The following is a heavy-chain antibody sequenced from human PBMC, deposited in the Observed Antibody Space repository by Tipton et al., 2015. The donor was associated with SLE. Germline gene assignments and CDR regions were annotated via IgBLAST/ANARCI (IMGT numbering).Heavy chain of an antibody. J-gene: IGHJ4*02. CDR3: ATVEPRSWAFDF. D-gene: IGHD1-26*01. V-gene: IGHV1-8*01. Sequence: QLVQSGAEVKKPGASVKVSCKASGYTFTSYHITWVRQASGQGLEWMGWMNPNSGNTGCAQKFQGRLIMTRSTSMTTAYMELSSLRSEDAAVYYCATVEPRSWAFDFWGQGTLVTVSS. CDR1: GYTFTSYH. CDR2: MNPNSGNT.